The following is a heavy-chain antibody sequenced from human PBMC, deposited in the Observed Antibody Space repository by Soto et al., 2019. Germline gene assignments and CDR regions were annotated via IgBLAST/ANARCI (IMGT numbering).Heavy chain of an antibody. J-gene: IGHJ4*02. Sequence: GESLKISCKGSGYSFTSYWISWVRQMPGKGLEWMGRIDPSDSYTNYSPSFQGHVTISADKSISTAYLQWSSLKASDTAMYYCARQEACCGGDCYSFDYWGQGTLVTVSS. CDR1: GYSFTSYW. D-gene: IGHD2-21*02. V-gene: IGHV5-10-1*01. CDR3: ARQEACCGGDCYSFDY. CDR2: IDPSDSYT.